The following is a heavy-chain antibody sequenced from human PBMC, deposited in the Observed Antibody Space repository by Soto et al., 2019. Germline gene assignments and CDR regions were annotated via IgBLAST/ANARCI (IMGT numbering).Heavy chain of an antibody. CDR3: ARVGGPAATRNYYGMDV. CDR2: ISYDGSNK. J-gene: IGHJ6*02. Sequence: QVPLVESGGGVVQPGRSLRLSCAASGFTFSSYAMHWVRQAPGKGLEWVAVISYDGSNKYYADSVKGRFTISRDNSKNTLYLQMNSLRAEDTAVYYCARVGGPAATRNYYGMDVWGQGTTVTVSS. CDR1: GFTFSSYA. V-gene: IGHV3-30-3*01. D-gene: IGHD2-2*01.